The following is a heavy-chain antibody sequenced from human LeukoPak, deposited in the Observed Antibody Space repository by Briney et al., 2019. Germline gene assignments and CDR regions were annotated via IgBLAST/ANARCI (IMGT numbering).Heavy chain of an antibody. D-gene: IGHD5-12*01. CDR3: ARTVANYYYYYMDV. J-gene: IGHJ6*03. CDR2: IIPIFGTA. CDR1: GGTFSSYA. Sequence: SVKVSCKASGGTFSSYAISWVRQAPGQGLKWMGGIIPIFGTANYAQKFQGRVTITTDESTSTAYMELSILRSEDTAVYFCARTVANYYYYYMDVWGKGTTVTVSS. V-gene: IGHV1-69*05.